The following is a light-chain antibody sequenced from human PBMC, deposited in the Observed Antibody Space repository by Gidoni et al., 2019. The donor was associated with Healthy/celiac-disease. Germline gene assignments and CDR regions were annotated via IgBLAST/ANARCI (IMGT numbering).Light chain of an antibody. CDR2: SNT. CDR3: AAWDDSLNGPV. Sequence: QSVLTQPPSASGTPGQRVTISCSGSSSNIGSNTVNWYQQLPGTDPKLLIYSNTQRPSGVPDRFSGSKSGTSASLAISGLQSEDEADYYCAAWDDSLNGPVFGGGTNLTVL. J-gene: IGLJ3*02. V-gene: IGLV1-44*01. CDR1: SSNIGSNT.